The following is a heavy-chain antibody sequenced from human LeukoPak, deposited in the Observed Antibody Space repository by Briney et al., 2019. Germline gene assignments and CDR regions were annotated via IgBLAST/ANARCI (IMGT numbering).Heavy chain of an antibody. Sequence: ASVKVSCKVSGYTLTELSMYWVRQAPGKGLEWMGGFDPEDGETIYAQKFQGRVTMTEDTSTDTAYMELSSLRSEGTAVYYCATERPGIAAAGTLNWFDPWGQGTLVTVSS. CDR2: FDPEDGET. V-gene: IGHV1-24*01. J-gene: IGHJ5*02. D-gene: IGHD6-13*01. CDR3: ATERPGIAAAGTLNWFDP. CDR1: GYTLTELS.